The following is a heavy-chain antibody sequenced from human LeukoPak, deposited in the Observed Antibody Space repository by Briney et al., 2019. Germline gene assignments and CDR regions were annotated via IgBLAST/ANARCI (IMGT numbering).Heavy chain of an antibody. V-gene: IGHV4-61*02. CDR2: IYTSGST. CDR1: GGSISSGSYY. CDR3: ARGLNREIAAATSYYFDY. D-gene: IGHD6-13*01. Sequence: SQTLSLTCTVSGGSISSGSYYWSWIRQPAGKGLEWIGRIYTSGSTNYNPSLKSRVTISVDTSKNQFSLKLSSVTAADTAVYYCARGLNREIAAATSYYFDYWGQGTLVTVSS. J-gene: IGHJ4*02.